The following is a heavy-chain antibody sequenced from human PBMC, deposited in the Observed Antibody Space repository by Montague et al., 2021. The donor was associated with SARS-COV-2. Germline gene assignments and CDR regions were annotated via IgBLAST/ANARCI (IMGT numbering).Heavy chain of an antibody. CDR2: IYHSGRT. V-gene: IGHV4-4*02. D-gene: IGHD3-22*01. J-gene: IGHJ4*02. CDR1: GGSISSGNW. Sequence: SETLSLTCAVSGGSISSGNWWSWVRQPPGKGLEWIGEIYHSGRTNYNPSLKSRVTISVDKSKNQFSLKLSSVTAADTAVYYCAREGGWLSRGSYYFDYWGQGTLVTVSS. CDR3: AREGGWLSRGSYYFDY.